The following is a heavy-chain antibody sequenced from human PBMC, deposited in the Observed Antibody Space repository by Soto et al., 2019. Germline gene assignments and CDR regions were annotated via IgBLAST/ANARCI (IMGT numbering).Heavy chain of an antibody. D-gene: IGHD6-13*01. J-gene: IGHJ6*02. CDR2: IYXSGST. CDR3: ARDLIRAAAAGPTSYYYGMDV. V-gene: IGHV4-31*03. CDR1: SGSISSGGYY. Sequence: SETLSLTYTVSSGSISSGGYYLSWIREHPEKGLEWIRYIYXSGSTYYNPSLTSRVTISVDAXKNQFSLKLSSVTAADTGVYYCARDLIRAAAAGPTSYYYGMDVWGQGTTVTVSS.